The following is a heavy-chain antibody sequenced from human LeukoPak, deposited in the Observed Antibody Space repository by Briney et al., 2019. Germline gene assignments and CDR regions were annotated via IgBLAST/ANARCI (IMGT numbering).Heavy chain of an antibody. CDR1: GGSISSYY. CDR2: IYYSGST. Sequence: PSETLSLTCTVSGGSISSYYWSWIRQPPGKGLEWIGYIYYSGSTNYNPSLKSRVAISVDTSKNQFSLKLSSVTTADTAVYFCARGGWYVGYWGQGTLVTVSS. J-gene: IGHJ4*02. V-gene: IGHV4-59*08. CDR3: ARGGWYVGY. D-gene: IGHD6-19*01.